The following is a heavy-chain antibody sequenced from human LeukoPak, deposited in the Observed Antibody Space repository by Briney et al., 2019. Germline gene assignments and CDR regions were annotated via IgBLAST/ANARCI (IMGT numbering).Heavy chain of an antibody. J-gene: IGHJ4*02. D-gene: IGHD6-6*01. V-gene: IGHV3-23*01. CDR3: AKGTYSSSPRDY. CDR2: ISSGGGST. Sequence: PGGSLRLSCAASGFTFSSCAMSWVRQAPGKGLEWVSAISSGGGSTYYAGSVKGRFTISRDNSKNTLYLQMSSLRAEDTAVYYCAKGTYSSSPRDYWGQGTLVTVSS. CDR1: GFTFSSCA.